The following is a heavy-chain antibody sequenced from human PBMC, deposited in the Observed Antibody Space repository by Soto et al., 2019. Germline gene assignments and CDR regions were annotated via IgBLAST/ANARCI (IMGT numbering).Heavy chain of an antibody. CDR2: TYYRSKWLN. Sequence: PSQTLSLTCVISGDSVSNNRAAWNWIRQSPSRGLEWLGRTYYRSKWLNDYAVSMKGRPTISPDTSKNQFSLHLDSVTPEDTAMYYCARDPPAFHSAFDYWGQGTLVTVSS. D-gene: IGHD4-4*01. J-gene: IGHJ4*02. CDR1: GDSVSNNRAA. CDR3: ARDPPAFHSAFDY. V-gene: IGHV6-1*01.